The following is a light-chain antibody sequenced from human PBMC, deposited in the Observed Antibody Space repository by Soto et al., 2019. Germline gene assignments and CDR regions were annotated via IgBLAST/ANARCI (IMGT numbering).Light chain of an antibody. CDR3: QQRSNWPPYT. V-gene: IGKV3-11*01. Sequence: EIVLTQSPATLSLSPGERATLSCRASQSVSSDLAWYQQKPGQAPRLLIYDASNRATGIPARFSGSGSGTDFPLPISRLEPADFAVYYCQQRSNWPPYTFGQGTKLEIK. J-gene: IGKJ2*01. CDR1: QSVSSD. CDR2: DAS.